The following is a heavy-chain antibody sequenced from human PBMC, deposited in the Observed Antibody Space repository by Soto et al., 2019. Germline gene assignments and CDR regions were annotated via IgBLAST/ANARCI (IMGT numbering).Heavy chain of an antibody. CDR2: IYTSGST. CDR3: AREEKQQLAPRELGNYYYGMDV. Sequence: PSETLSLTCTVSGGSISSYYWSWIRQPAGKGLEWIGRIYTSGSTNYNPSLKSRVTMSVDTSKNQFSLKLSSVTAADTAVYYCAREEKQQLAPRELGNYYYGMDVWGQGATVTVSS. V-gene: IGHV4-4*07. J-gene: IGHJ6*02. D-gene: IGHD6-13*01. CDR1: GGSISSYY.